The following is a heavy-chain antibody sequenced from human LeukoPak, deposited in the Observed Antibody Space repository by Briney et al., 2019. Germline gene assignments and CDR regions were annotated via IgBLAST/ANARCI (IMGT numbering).Heavy chain of an antibody. CDR1: GFNVSSNY. J-gene: IGHJ4*02. Sequence: GGSLRLSCGASGFNVSSNYMSWVRQAPGKGLEWVSVIYSGGSTYYADSVKGRFTISRHNSKNTLYLQMNSPRPEDTAVYYCASSGYYDSSIFDYWGQGTLVTVSS. D-gene: IGHD3-22*01. V-gene: IGHV3-53*04. CDR3: ASSGYYDSSIFDY. CDR2: IYSGGST.